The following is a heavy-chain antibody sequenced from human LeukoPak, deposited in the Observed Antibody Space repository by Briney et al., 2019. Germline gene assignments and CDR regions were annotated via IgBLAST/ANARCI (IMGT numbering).Heavy chain of an antibody. CDR3: ARHEGLGPFEY. CDR1: GGSVSSYY. V-gene: IGHV4-59*02. D-gene: IGHD7-27*01. J-gene: IGHJ4*02. Sequence: QPSETLSLTCSVSGGSVSSYYWSWIRQPPGKGLEWIGYIFYSGSTNYNPSLKSRLTMSVDTSKNHFSLKLSSVSAADTAVYYCARHEGLGPFEYWGQGTQVTVPS. CDR2: IFYSGST.